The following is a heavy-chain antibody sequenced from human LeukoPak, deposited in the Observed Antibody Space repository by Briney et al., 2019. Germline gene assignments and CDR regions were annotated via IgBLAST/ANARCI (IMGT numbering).Heavy chain of an antibody. Sequence: SSETLSLTCAVYGGSFSNYYWSWIRQPPGKGLEWIAEINHSESTDYNPSLRSRVTISVDTSKNQFSLKLSSVTAADTAVYYCARRLAIFGVVTTSRNWFDPWGQGTLVTVSS. CDR2: INHSEST. CDR1: GGSFSNYY. CDR3: ARRLAIFGVVTTSRNWFDP. D-gene: IGHD3-3*01. J-gene: IGHJ5*02. V-gene: IGHV4-34*01.